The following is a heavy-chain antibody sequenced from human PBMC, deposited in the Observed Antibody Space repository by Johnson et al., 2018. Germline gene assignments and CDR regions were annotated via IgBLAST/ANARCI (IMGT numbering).Heavy chain of an antibody. CDR2: IYYSGST. CDR3: ARHIGPGSWFPDEYFQH. V-gene: IGHV4-39*01. J-gene: IGHJ1*01. CDR1: GGSISSSSYY. Sequence: QVQLQESGPGLVKPSETLSLTCTVSGGSISSSSYYWGWIRQPPGKGLAWIGSIYYSGSTYYNPSLTSRVTIAVDTSKNQFSLKLSSLTAADTAVYYCARHIGPGSWFPDEYFQHWGQGTLVTVSS. D-gene: IGHD6-13*01.